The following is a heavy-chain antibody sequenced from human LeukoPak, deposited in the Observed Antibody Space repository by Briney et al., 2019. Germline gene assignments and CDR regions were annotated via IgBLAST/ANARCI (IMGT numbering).Heavy chain of an antibody. V-gene: IGHV3-23*01. Sequence: GGSLRLSCAASGFTFSSYAMSWVRQAPGKGLEWISAISGSGGSTYYADSVKGRFTISRDNSENTLYLQMNSLRAEDTAVYYCAKATRMVPYYFDYWGQGTLVTVSS. J-gene: IGHJ4*02. CDR3: AKATRMVPYYFDY. CDR1: GFTFSSYA. CDR2: ISGSGGST. D-gene: IGHD3-10*01.